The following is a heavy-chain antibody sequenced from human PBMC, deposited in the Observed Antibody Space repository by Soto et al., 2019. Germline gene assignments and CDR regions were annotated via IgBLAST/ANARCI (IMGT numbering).Heavy chain of an antibody. V-gene: IGHV1-69*01. J-gene: IGHJ4*02. D-gene: IGHD3-16*02. CDR2: IIPIFGTA. CDR1: GGTFSSYA. Sequence: QVQLVQSGAEVKKPGSSVKVSCKASGGTFSSYAISWVRQAPGQGLEWMGGIIPIFGTANYAQKFQGRVTITADESTSTAYMELSSLRSEDTAVYYCARVIVGKLGDHLLFDYWGQGTLVTVSS. CDR3: ARVIVGKLGDHLLFDY.